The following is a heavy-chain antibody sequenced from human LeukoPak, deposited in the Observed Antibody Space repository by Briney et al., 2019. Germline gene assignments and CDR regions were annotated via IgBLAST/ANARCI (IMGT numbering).Heavy chain of an antibody. CDR3: ARNHGSYYFDY. CDR2: ISSDGSST. Sequence: GGSLRLSCVTSGFTFSRYWIHWVRQAPGKGLVWVSSISSDGSSTSYADSVKGRFTISRDNAKNTLSLQMNSLRAEDTAVYYCARNHGSYYFDYWGQGILVTVSS. J-gene: IGHJ4*02. D-gene: IGHD3-10*01. V-gene: IGHV3-74*01. CDR1: GFTFSRYW.